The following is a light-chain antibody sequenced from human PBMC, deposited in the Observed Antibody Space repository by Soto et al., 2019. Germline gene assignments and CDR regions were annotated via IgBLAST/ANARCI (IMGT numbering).Light chain of an antibody. CDR3: QQYNNWAPLT. CDR2: GAS. V-gene: IGKV3-15*01. Sequence: EIVMTQSPATLSVSPGERATLSCRASQSVSSNLAWYQQKPGQAPRLLIYGASTRATGIPARFSCSGSGTEFTLTNSSLQSEDFAVYYCQQYNNWAPLTFGGGTKEEIK. J-gene: IGKJ4*01. CDR1: QSVSSN.